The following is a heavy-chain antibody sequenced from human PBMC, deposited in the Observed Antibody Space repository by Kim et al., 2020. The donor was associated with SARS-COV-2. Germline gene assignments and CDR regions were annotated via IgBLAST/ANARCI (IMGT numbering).Heavy chain of an antibody. V-gene: IGHV4-31*03. D-gene: IGHD3-9*01. CDR1: GGSISSGGYY. CDR2: IYYSGST. Sequence: SETLSLTCTVSGGSISSGGYYWSWIRQHPGKGLEWIGYIYYSGSTYYNPSLKSRVTISVDTSKNQFSLKLSSVTAADTAVYYCAREGVLRYFDWLLSSDGMDVWGQGTTVTVSS. J-gene: IGHJ6*02. CDR3: AREGVLRYFDWLLSSDGMDV.